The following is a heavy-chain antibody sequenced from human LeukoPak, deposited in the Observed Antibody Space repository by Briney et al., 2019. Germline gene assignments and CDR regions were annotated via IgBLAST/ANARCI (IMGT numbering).Heavy chain of an antibody. V-gene: IGHV5-51*01. D-gene: IGHD3-10*01. J-gene: IGHJ4*02. CDR2: IYPGDSDT. Sequence: HGGSLKISCKGSGYSFTSYWIGWVRQMPGKGLEWMGIIYPGDSDTRYSPSFQGQVTISADKSTSTAYLQWSSLKASDTAMYYCARLYYGSGSYYRRASKLGYYFDYWGQGTLVTVSS. CDR1: GYSFTSYW. CDR3: ARLYYGSGSYYRRASKLGYYFDY.